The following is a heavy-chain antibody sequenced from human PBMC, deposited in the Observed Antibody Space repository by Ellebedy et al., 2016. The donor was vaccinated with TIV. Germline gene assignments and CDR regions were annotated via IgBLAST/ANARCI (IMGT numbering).Heavy chain of an antibody. CDR3: ASWGYYYGSGSYQYYYYGMDV. D-gene: IGHD3-10*01. CDR1: GGTFSSYA. Sequence: SVKVSXKASGGTFSSYAISWVRQAPGQGLEWMGRIIPILGIANYAQKFQGRVTITADKSTSTAYMELSSLRSEDTAVYYCASWGYYYGSGSYQYYYYGMDVWGQGTTVTVSS. J-gene: IGHJ6*02. CDR2: IIPILGIA. V-gene: IGHV1-69*04.